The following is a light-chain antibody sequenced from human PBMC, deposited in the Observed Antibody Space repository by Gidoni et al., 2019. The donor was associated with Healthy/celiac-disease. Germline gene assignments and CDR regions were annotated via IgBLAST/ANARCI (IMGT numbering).Light chain of an antibody. CDR2: EGS. CDR3: CSYAGSSTHVV. V-gene: IGLV2-23*01. CDR1: SSDVGSYNL. J-gene: IGLJ2*01. Sequence: SVSGSPGQSITISCTGTSSDVGSYNLVSWYQQHPGKAPKLMIYEGSKRPSGVSNRFSGSKSGNTASLTISGLQAEDEADYYCCSYAGSSTHVVFGGGTKLTVL.